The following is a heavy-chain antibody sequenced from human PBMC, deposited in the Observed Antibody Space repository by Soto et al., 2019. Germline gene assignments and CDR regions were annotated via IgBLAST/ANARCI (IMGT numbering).Heavy chain of an antibody. Sequence: QVQLVESGGGMVQPGRSLRLSCAASGFTFSSYGMHWVRQAPGKGLEWVAIISYDGSNKYYADSVKGRFTISRDTSKNTLFLQMNRLRAEDTAVYYCAKAGQAMLRFRGSEEYGMDVWGQGTTVTVSS. CDR3: AKAGQAMLRFRGSEEYGMDV. CDR1: GFTFSSYG. J-gene: IGHJ6*02. CDR2: ISYDGSNK. V-gene: IGHV3-30*18. D-gene: IGHD3-16*01.